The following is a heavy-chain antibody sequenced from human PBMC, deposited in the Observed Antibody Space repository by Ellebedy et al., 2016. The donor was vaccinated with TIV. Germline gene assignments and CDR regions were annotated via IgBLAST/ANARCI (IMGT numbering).Heavy chain of an antibody. Sequence: PGGSLRLSCAVSGFIFSNYGMNWVRQAPGKGLEWVSFTDSSVSIYAASVKGRFTISRDNAKSSLYLQMNSLRDDETAVYYCTRDPNGIADFDFWGQGTLVTVSS. CDR2: TDSSVSI. CDR1: GFIFSNYG. CDR3: TRDPNGIADFDF. J-gene: IGHJ4*02. V-gene: IGHV3-48*02. D-gene: IGHD1-14*01.